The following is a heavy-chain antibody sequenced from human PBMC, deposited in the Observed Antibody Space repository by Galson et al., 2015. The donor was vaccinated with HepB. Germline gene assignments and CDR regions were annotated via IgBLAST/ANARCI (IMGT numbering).Heavy chain of an antibody. J-gene: IGHJ4*02. CDR1: GYNFAGYW. CDR3: ARGWRPDYGVTHLYLDF. D-gene: IGHD4/OR15-4a*01. V-gene: IGHV5-51*03. CDR2: MYAGDSDA. Sequence: QSGAEVKKAGESLKISCQGFGYNFAGYWIAWVRQMPGKGLEWMGIMYAGDSDARYSPSFEGQVTISGDKSVRTAYLQWTSLKPSQTGIYYLARGWRPDYGVTHLYLDFWGQGTLVAVSS.